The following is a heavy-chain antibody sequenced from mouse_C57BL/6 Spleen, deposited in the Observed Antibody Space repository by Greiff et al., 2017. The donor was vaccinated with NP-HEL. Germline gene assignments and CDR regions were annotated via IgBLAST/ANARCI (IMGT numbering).Heavy chain of an antibody. CDR3: ARPYDTTVDYAMDY. Sequence: EVKLVESGGDLVKPGGSLKLSCAASGFTFSSYGMSWVRQTPDKRLEWVATISSGGSYTYYLDSVKGRFTISRDNAKNTLYLQMSSLKSEDTAMYYCARPYDTTVDYAMDYWGQGTSVTVSS. J-gene: IGHJ4*01. CDR2: ISSGGSYT. D-gene: IGHD1-1*01. CDR1: GFTFSSYG. V-gene: IGHV5-6*01.